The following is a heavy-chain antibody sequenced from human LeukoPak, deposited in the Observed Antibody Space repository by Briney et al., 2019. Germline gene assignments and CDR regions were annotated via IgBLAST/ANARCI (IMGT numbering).Heavy chain of an antibody. CDR3: ARGPRVVPAAISRFTNFDY. CDR2: INHSGST. Sequence: SETLSLTCAVYGGSFGGYYWSWIRQPPGKGLEWIGEINHSGSTNYNPSLKSRVTISVDTSKNQFSLKLSSVTAADTAVYYCARGPRVVPAAISRFTNFDYWGQGTLVTVSS. CDR1: GGSFGGYY. V-gene: IGHV4-34*01. J-gene: IGHJ4*02. D-gene: IGHD2-2*02.